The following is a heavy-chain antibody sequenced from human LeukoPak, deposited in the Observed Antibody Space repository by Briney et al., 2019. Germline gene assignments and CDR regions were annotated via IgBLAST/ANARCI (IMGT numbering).Heavy chain of an antibody. CDR1: GGSISSAAYY. CDR2: IYHSGIT. Sequence: SQTLSLTCTVSGGSISSAAYYWNWIRQHPGKGLEWIGYIYHSGITNYNPSLKSRVTISVDTSKNRFSLKLSSVTAADTAVYYCARDRGYSYGVDSWGQGTLVTVSS. CDR3: ARDRGYSYGVDS. J-gene: IGHJ4*02. D-gene: IGHD5-18*01. V-gene: IGHV4-31*03.